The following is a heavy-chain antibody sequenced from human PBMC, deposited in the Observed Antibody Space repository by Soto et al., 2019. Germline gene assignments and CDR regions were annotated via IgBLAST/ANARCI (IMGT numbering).Heavy chain of an antibody. V-gene: IGHV1-18*01. D-gene: IGHD2-15*01. Sequence: QVQLVQSGAEVKKPGASVKVSCKASGYTFSSYGISWVRQAPGQGLEWMGWVSTHNGDTKNGQKVQGRDTMTTETSTSTAYMELRSLRSDDTAVYYCARDGGSHGMDVWGQGTTVTVSS. CDR1: GYTFSSYG. CDR3: ARDGGSHGMDV. J-gene: IGHJ6*02. CDR2: VSTHNGDT.